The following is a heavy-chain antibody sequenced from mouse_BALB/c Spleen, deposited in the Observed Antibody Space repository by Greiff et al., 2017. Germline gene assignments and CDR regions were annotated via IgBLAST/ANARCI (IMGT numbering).Heavy chain of an antibody. CDR1: GFNIKDTY. CDR2: IDPANGNT. Sequence: VQLQQSGAELVKPGASVKLSCTASGFNIKDTYMHWVKQRPEQGLEWIGRIDPANGNTKYDPKFKGKATLTVDKSSSTAFMHLNSLTSEDSAVYYCARSYYRYDEVWFAYWGQGTLVTVSA. CDR3: ARSYYRYDEVWFAY. V-gene: IGHV14-3*02. D-gene: IGHD2-14*01. J-gene: IGHJ3*01.